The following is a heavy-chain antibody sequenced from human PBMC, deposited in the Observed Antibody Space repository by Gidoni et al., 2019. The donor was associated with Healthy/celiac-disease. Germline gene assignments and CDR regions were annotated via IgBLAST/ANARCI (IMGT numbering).Heavy chain of an antibody. D-gene: IGHD3-22*01. Sequence: DYAAPVKGRFTISRDDSKNTLYLQMNSLKTEDTAVYYCTTEPPMDYDSSNYYYYGMDVWGQGTTVTVSS. V-gene: IGHV3-15*01. CDR3: TTEPPMDYDSSNYYYYGMDV. J-gene: IGHJ6*02.